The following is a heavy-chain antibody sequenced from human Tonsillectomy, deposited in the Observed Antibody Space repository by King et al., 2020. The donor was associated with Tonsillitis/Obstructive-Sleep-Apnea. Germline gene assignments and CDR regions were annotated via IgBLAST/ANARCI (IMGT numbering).Heavy chain of an antibody. CDR2: IPYDGSNK. D-gene: IGHD3-10*01. CDR1: GFTFSSYA. Sequence: VQLVQSGGGVVQPGRSLRLSCAASGFTFSSYAMHWVRQAPGKGLEWVAVIPYDGSNKDYADSVKGRFTISRDNSKNTLYLQMNSLSAEDTAVYYCARDLGTLAYYGMDVWGQGTTVTVS. V-gene: IGHV3-30*04. J-gene: IGHJ6*02. CDR3: ARDLGTLAYYGMDV.